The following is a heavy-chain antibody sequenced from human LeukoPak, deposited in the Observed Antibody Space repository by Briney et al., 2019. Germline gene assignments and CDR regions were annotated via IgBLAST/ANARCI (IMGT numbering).Heavy chain of an antibody. Sequence: PGGSLRLSCAASGFTFSSYSMNWVRQAPGKGLEWVSYISSSSSTIYYADSVKGRFTISRDSAKNSLYLQMNSLRAEDTAVYYCARDLNDFWSGYSYDCWGQGTLVTVSS. V-gene: IGHV3-48*01. CDR1: GFTFSSYS. J-gene: IGHJ4*02. CDR2: ISSSSSTI. CDR3: ARDLNDFWSGYSYDC. D-gene: IGHD3-3*01.